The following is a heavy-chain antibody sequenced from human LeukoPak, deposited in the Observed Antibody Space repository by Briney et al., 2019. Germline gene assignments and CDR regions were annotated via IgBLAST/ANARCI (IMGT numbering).Heavy chain of an antibody. V-gene: IGHV1-46*01. D-gene: IGHD1-26*01. CDR1: GYSFTSHY. CDR2: INPSGSST. Sequence: ASVKVSCKASGYSFTSHYMHWVRQAPGQGLEWLGLINPSGSSTLYAQRFQGRVTMTRDMSTTTDYMELSSLRSEDTAVYYCARDNSVGDVAWWFDPWGQGTLVTVSS. CDR3: ARDNSVGDVAWWFDP. J-gene: IGHJ5*02.